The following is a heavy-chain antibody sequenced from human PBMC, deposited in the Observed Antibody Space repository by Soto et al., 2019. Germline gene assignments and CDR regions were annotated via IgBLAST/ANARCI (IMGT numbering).Heavy chain of an antibody. V-gene: IGHV4-59*12. J-gene: IGHJ5*02. D-gene: IGHD3-10*01. CDR2: IYLGGSI. Sequence: PSETLSLTCSVSGASISSYYYTWIRQTPGKGLEWIGYIYLGGSINYNPSFRSRVIISVDTSKNQFSVRLSSVTAADTGIYYCAREVPGLREVNRNWFDPWGQGTLVTVSS. CDR1: GASISSYY. CDR3: AREVPGLREVNRNWFDP.